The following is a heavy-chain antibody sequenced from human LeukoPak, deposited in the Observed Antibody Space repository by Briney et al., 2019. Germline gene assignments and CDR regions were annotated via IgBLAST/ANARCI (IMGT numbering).Heavy chain of an antibody. Sequence: NPSETLSLTCNVSGGSISSGSYYWSWIRQPAGKGLEWIGRIYTSGTTNYNPSLKSRVTISVDTSKNQFSLELSSVTAADTAVYYCSFNLGSGSYAFDIWGQGTLVTVSS. CDR3: SFNLGSGSYAFDI. CDR2: IYTSGTT. V-gene: IGHV4-61*02. CDR1: GGSISSGSYY. J-gene: IGHJ3*02. D-gene: IGHD3-10*01.